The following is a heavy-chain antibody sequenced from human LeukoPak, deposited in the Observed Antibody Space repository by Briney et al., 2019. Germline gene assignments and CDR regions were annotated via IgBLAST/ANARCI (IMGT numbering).Heavy chain of an antibody. CDR3: AKGVPAAYYSFAY. CDR1: GFTFSSYS. V-gene: IGHV3-48*04. CDR2: ISSSSTI. J-gene: IGHJ4*02. D-gene: IGHD2-2*01. Sequence: GGSLRLSCAASGFTFSSYSMNWVRQAPGKGLEWVSYISSSSTIYYADSVKGRFTISRDNAKNSLYLQMNSLRAEDTAVYYCAKGVPAAYYSFAYWGQGALVTVSS.